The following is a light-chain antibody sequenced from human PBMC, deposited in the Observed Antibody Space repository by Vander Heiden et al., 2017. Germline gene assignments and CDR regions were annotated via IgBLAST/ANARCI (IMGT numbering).Light chain of an antibody. V-gene: IGLV1-51*01. CDR1: STNIRKSY. J-gene: IGLJ2*01. CDR3: GTWDSSMSVV. CDR2: ENY. Sequence: QSVLTQPPSESAALRHRVTISCSRSSTNIRKSYVSWYQQPPGTAPKLLIYENYKRTAGIPDRFSASKSGTAATLAITGLQTGDEADYYGGTWDSSMSVVFGGGTKLTAL.